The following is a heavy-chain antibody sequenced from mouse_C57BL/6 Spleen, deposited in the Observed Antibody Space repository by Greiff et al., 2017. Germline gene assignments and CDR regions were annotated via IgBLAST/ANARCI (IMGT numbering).Heavy chain of an antibody. V-gene: IGHV1-80*01. Sequence: VQLVESGAELVKPGASVKISCKASGYAFSSYWMNWVKQRPGKGLEWIGQIDPGDGDTNYNGKFKGKATVTADKSSSTAYMQLNSLTSEDSAVYFCASVDYFGSSYCDYWGQGTTLTVSS. CDR3: ASVDYFGSSYCDY. CDR2: IDPGDGDT. D-gene: IGHD1-1*01. CDR1: GYAFSSYW. J-gene: IGHJ2*01.